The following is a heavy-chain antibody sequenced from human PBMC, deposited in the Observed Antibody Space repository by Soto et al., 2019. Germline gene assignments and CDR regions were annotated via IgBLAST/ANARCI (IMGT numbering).Heavy chain of an antibody. D-gene: IGHD3-22*01. CDR3: ARGDYYDVSGPFSDAFDI. V-gene: IGHV3-7*04. CDR2: IKEDGSQK. CDR1: GFTFSSYW. Sequence: PGGSLRLSCAASGFTFSSYWMSWVRQAPGKRLEWVANIKEDGSQKWYVDSVKGRFTISRDNAKNLLYLQMNSLRVEDTALYYCARGDYYDVSGPFSDAFDIWGQGTMVTVSS. J-gene: IGHJ3*02.